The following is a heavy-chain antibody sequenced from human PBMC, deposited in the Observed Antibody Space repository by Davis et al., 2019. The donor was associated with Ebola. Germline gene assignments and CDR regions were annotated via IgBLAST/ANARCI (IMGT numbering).Heavy chain of an antibody. D-gene: IGHD1-1*01. CDR1: ALTFNNYG. Sequence: GGSLRLSCAASALTFNNYGIHWVRQAPGGGLEWVAAIWFDGNTKNYADSVKGRFTISRDNSKDTVFLQMNSLRAGDTAVYYCARPDRSIRTTPGFWGQGTLVTVSS. CDR2: IWFDGNTK. J-gene: IGHJ4*02. CDR3: ARPDRSIRTTPGF. V-gene: IGHV3-33*01.